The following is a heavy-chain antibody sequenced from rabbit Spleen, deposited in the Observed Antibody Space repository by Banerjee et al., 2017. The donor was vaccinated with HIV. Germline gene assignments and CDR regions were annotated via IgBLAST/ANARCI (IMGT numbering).Heavy chain of an antibody. CDR2: IDPVFGIT. D-gene: IGHD2-1*01. Sequence: QEQLVESGGGLVQPGGSLKLSCKGSGFDFSSYGVSWVRQAPGKGLEWIGYIDPVFGITYYANWVNGRFTISSHNAQNTLFLQLNSLTAADTATYFCARGSAAMTMVITGFYFNLWGQGTLVTVS. CDR3: ARGSAAMTMVITGFYFNL. J-gene: IGHJ4*01. V-gene: IGHV1S47*01. CDR1: GFDFSSYG.